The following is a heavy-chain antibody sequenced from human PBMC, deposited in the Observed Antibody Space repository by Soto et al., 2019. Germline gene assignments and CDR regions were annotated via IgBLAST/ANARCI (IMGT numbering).Heavy chain of an antibody. V-gene: IGHV4-30-2*01. CDR3: ARITYCGGDCYRGFDP. CDR1: GGSISSGGYS. CDR2: IYHGST. D-gene: IGHD2-21*02. J-gene: IGHJ5*02. Sequence: QLQLQESGSGLVKPSQTLSLTCTVSGGSISSGGYSWSWIRQPPGKGLEWIGYIYHGSTYYNPSLKRRVTISADRSKNQSSLKLSSVTAADTAVYYCARITYCGGDCYRGFDPWGQGTLVTVSS.